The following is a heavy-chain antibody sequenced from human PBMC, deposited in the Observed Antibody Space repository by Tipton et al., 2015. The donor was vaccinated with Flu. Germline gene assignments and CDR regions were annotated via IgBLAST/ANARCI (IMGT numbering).Heavy chain of an antibody. V-gene: IGHV4-34*01. CDR1: GGSFSSYY. D-gene: IGHD2-15*01. Sequence: SLTCAVYGGSFSSYYWSWIRQPPGKGLEWIGEIDHSGSTNYNPSLKSRVTMSVDMSKNQFSLKLSSVTAADTAVYYCARMGYWGGGSCYWDYWGQGTLVTVSS. CDR3: ARMGYWGGGSCYWDY. J-gene: IGHJ4*02. CDR2: IDHSGST.